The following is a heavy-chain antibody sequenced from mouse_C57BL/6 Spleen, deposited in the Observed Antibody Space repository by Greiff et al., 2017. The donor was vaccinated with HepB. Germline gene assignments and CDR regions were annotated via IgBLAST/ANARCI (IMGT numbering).Heavy chain of an antibody. J-gene: IGHJ2*01. CDR2: IDPSDSYT. CDR3: ARGGYGSDY. D-gene: IGHD1-1*01. CDR1: GYTFTSYW. Sequence: VQLQQPGAELVKPGASVKLSCKASGYTFTSYWMQWVKQRPGQGLEWIGEIDPSDSYTNYNQKFKGKATLTVDTSSSTAYMQLSSLTSEDSAVYYCARGGYGSDYWGQGTTLTVSS. V-gene: IGHV1-50*01.